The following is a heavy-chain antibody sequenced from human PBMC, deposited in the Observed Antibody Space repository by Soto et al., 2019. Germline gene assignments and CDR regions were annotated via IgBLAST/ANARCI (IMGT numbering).Heavy chain of an antibody. Sequence: SETLSLTCPVSGASITNFYWSWIRQSARKGLEWIGRIYTRGSTDYNPSLKSRVTISIDTSKNQVSLTLKSVTAADTAVYYCARVDILTVYGCMDVWGQGTTVTVSS. D-gene: IGHD3-9*01. V-gene: IGHV4-4*07. J-gene: IGHJ6*02. CDR3: ARVDILTVYGCMDV. CDR2: IYTRGST. CDR1: GASITNFY.